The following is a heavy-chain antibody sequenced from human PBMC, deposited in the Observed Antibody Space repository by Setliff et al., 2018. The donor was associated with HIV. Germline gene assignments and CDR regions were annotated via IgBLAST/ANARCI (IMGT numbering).Heavy chain of an antibody. V-gene: IGHV1-69*10. CDR2: IIPILGIA. CDR3: ARFGVGLGSFDY. D-gene: IGHD1-26*01. Sequence: SVKVSCKASGGTFSSYAISWVRQATGQGLEWMGGIIPILGIANYAQKFQGRVTITTDESTSTAYMELSSLRSEDTAVYYCARFGVGLGSFDYWGQGTLVTVSS. CDR1: GGTFSSYA. J-gene: IGHJ4*02.